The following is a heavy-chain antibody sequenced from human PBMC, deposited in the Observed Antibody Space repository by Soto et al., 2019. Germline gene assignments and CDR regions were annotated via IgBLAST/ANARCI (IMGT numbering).Heavy chain of an antibody. CDR3: AKDPEGYCGGTRCYTNRCLDF. V-gene: IGHV3-30*18. D-gene: IGHD2-2*01. Sequence: GVSLRFSCAASGFTFSSYVMHWFRQAPGKGLEWVAVISYDGSYQYYADSVKGRFTISRDNSKHTLYLQMSSLRVEDTAVYYCAKDPEGYCGGTRCYTNRCLDFWGQGTTVTVSS. J-gene: IGHJ6*02. CDR2: ISYDGSYQ. CDR1: GFTFSSYV.